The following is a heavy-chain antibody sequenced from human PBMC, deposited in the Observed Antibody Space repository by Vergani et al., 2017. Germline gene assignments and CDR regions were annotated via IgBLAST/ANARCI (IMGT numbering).Heavy chain of an antibody. V-gene: IGHV3-30*02. D-gene: IGHD2-8*01. CDR2: IRYDGSSE. Sequence: QVQILQSGGGVVQPGGSLRLSCTLSGFTLNTYGIHWVRQAPGKGLEWVSFIRYDGSSEYYGDSVKGRFTISRDNSKNTLYLQMNNLRAADTAVYYCARSGYCAHGVCYMTYYYYMDVWGKGTAVTVSS. J-gene: IGHJ6*03. CDR1: GFTLNTYG. CDR3: ARSGYCAHGVCYMTYYYYMDV.